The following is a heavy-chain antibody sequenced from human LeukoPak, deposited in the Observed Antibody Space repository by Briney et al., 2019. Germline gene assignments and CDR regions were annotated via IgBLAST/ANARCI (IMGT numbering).Heavy chain of an antibody. Sequence: SETLSLTCTVSGGSISSGGYYWSWIRQPPGKGLEWIGYIYHSGSTYYNPSLKSRVTISVDRSKNQFSLKLSSVTAADTAVYYCARSELLWFGGVNSGFDYWGQGTLVTVSS. D-gene: IGHD3-10*01. CDR2: IYHSGST. J-gene: IGHJ4*02. CDR3: ARSELLWFGGVNSGFDY. V-gene: IGHV4-30-2*01. CDR1: GGSISSGGYY.